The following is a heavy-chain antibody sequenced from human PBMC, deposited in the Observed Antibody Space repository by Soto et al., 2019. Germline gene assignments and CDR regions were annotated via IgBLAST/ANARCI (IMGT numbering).Heavy chain of an antibody. D-gene: IGHD3-10*01. J-gene: IGHJ4*02. CDR3: ATRFHTSGVLFAY. V-gene: IGHV4-59*11. CDR2: IHNGGST. Sequence: SGTLALTCTVSGGCISDQEDMGIRLSRGKGLEYIGYIHNGGSTNYNPSLKSRVIISVDTSKNQFSLKLTSVTAADTAVFYSATRFHTSGVLFAYWGQGTPVPVSS. CDR1: GGCISDQE.